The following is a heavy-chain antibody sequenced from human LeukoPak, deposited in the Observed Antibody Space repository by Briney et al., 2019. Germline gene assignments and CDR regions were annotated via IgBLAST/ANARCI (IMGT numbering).Heavy chain of an antibody. CDR3: AKDGPITMIVVGNNWFDP. D-gene: IGHD3-22*01. Sequence: GGSLRLSCAASGFTFSSYAMSWVRQAPGKGLEWVSAISGSGGSTYYADSVKGRFTISRDNSKNTLYLQMSSLRAEDTAVYYCAKDGPITMIVVGNNWFDPWGQGTLVTVSS. V-gene: IGHV3-23*01. J-gene: IGHJ5*02. CDR1: GFTFSSYA. CDR2: ISGSGGST.